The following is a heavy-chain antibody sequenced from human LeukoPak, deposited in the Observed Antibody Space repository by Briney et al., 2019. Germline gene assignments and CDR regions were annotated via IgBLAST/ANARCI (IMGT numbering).Heavy chain of an antibody. CDR3: ARDYGDYDAFDI. Sequence: GGSLRLSCAASGFTFTSYWMSWVRQAPGKGLEWVANIKQDGSEKYYVDSVKGRFTISRDNAMNSLYLQMNSLRAEDTAVYYCARDYGDYDAFDIWGQGTMVTVSS. CDR2: IKQDGSEK. V-gene: IGHV3-7*01. J-gene: IGHJ3*02. D-gene: IGHD4-17*01. CDR1: GFTFTSYW.